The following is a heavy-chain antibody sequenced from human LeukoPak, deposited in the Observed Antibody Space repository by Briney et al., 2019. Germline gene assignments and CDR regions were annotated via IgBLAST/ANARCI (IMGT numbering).Heavy chain of an antibody. V-gene: IGHV4-39*07. CDR3: ARDPFEVGATIPGWFDP. CDR1: GGSISSSSYY. Sequence: SQTLSLTCTVSGGSISSSSYYWGWIRQPPGKGLEWIGSIYYSGSTYYNPSLKSRVTISVDTSKNQFSLKLSSVTAADTAVYYCARDPFEVGATIPGWFDPWGQGTLVTVSS. D-gene: IGHD1-26*01. J-gene: IGHJ5*02. CDR2: IYYSGST.